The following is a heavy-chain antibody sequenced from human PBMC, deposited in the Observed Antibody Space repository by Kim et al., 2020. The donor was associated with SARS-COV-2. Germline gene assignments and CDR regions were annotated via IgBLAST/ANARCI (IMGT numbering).Heavy chain of an antibody. D-gene: IGHD6-19*01. CDR1: GGSFSGYY. Sequence: SETLSLTCAVYGGSFSGYYWSWIRQPPGKGLEWIGEINHSGSTNYNPSLKSRVTISVDTSKNQFSLKLSSVTAADTAVYYCARGGGSGWTGYYFDYWGQGTLVTVSS. CDR2: INHSGST. J-gene: IGHJ4*02. CDR3: ARGGGSGWTGYYFDY. V-gene: IGHV4-34*01.